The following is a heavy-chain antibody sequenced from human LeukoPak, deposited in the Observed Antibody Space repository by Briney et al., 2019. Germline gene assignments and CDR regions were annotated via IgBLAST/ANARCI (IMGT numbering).Heavy chain of an antibody. J-gene: IGHJ5*02. V-gene: IGHV1-69*04. CDR2: IIPILGIA. Sequence: SVKVSCKASGGTFSSYAISWVRQAPGQGLEWMGRIIPILGIANYAQKFQGRVTITADKSTSTAYMELSSLRSEDTAVYYCARDSGTMIVVNCFDPWGQGTLVTVSS. D-gene: IGHD3-22*01. CDR3: ARDSGTMIVVNCFDP. CDR1: GGTFSSYA.